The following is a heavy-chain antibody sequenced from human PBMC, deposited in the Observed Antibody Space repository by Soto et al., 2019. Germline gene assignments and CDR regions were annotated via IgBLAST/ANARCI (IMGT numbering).Heavy chain of an antibody. CDR3: ARRSTLSYQGIDV. J-gene: IGHJ6*02. CDR2: ISYDGGNK. CDR1: GFTFSSYE. Sequence: QVQLVESGGGVVQPGRSLRLSCAASGFTFSSYEMHWVRQAPGKGLGWVAIISYDGGNKYYGDSVKGRFTMSRDNSKNTLDLQMDSLRVGETAVYYCARRSTLSYQGIDVWGQGTTVTVSS. D-gene: IGHD4-4*01. V-gene: IGHV3-30*19.